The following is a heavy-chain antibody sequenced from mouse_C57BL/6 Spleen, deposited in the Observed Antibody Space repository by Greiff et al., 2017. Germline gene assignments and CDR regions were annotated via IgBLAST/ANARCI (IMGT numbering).Heavy chain of an antibody. D-gene: IGHD1-1*01. Sequence: EVKVVESGGGLVKPGGSLKLSCAASGFTFSSYTMSWVRQTPEKRLEWVATISGGGGNTYYPDSVKGRFTISRDNAKNTLYLQMSSLRSEDTALYYCARQRTTVVAPMDYWGQGTSVTVSS. CDR3: ARQRTTVVAPMDY. CDR2: ISGGGGNT. J-gene: IGHJ4*01. V-gene: IGHV5-9*01. CDR1: GFTFSSYT.